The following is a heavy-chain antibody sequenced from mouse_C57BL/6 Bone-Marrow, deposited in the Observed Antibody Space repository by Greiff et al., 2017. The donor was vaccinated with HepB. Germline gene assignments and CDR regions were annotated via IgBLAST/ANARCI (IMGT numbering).Heavy chain of an antibody. CDR1: GYTFTSYW. CDR2: IHPSDSDT. V-gene: IGHV1-74*01. Sequence: QVQLQQPGAELVKPGASVKVSCKASGYTFTSYWMHWVKQRPGQGLEWIGMIHPSDSDTNYNQKFKGKATLTVDKSSSTAYMQLSSLTSEDSAVYYCAMDGYYVWFAYWGQGTLVTVSA. D-gene: IGHD2-3*01. J-gene: IGHJ3*01. CDR3: AMDGYYVWFAY.